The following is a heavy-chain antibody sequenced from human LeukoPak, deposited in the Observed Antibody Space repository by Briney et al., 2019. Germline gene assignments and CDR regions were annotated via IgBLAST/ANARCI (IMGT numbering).Heavy chain of an antibody. CDR3: ARRKYSYRFDY. CDR2: IYYSGST. Sequence: SETLSLTCTVSGGSISSYYWSWLRQPPGKGLDWIGYIYYSGSTNYNPSLKSRVTISVDTSKNQFSLKLSSVTAADTAVYYYARRKYSYRFDYWGQGTLVTVSS. V-gene: IGHV4-59*08. J-gene: IGHJ4*02. CDR1: GGSISSYY. D-gene: IGHD5-18*01.